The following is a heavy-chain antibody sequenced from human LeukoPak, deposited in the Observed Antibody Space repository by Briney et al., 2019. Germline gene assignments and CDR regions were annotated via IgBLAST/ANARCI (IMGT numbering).Heavy chain of an antibody. CDR1: GGSINSHRYY. J-gene: IGHJ4*02. D-gene: IGHD5-24*01. Sequence: SETLSLTCAVSGGSINSHRYYWGWIRQPPGKGLEWLGSVYYDGTSYSNPSLKSRAAVFVDTSSDQFSLDLSFVTAADTALYCCVRHISTNTGYFDSCGPGILVSVSS. CDR2: VYYDGTS. V-gene: IGHV4-39*01. CDR3: VRHISTNTGYFDS.